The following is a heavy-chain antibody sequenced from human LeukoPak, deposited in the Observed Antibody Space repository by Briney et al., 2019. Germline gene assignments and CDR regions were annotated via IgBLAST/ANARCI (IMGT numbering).Heavy chain of an antibody. CDR1: GFTFNYHW. CDR2: IKQGAIEK. D-gene: IGHD2-8*01. CDR3: ARARGTYGYFFDY. J-gene: IGHJ4*02. V-gene: IGHV3-7*01. Sequence: GGSLRLSCAASGFTFNYHWMSWVRQAPGKGLEWVANIKQGAIEKWYVDSVKGRFTVSRDNAKNSLYLQMNSLRAEDTAVYYCARARGTYGYFFDYWGQGTLVTVSS.